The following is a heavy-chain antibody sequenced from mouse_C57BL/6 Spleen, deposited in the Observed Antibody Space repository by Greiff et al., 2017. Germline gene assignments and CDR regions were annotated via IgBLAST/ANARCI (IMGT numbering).Heavy chain of an antibody. Sequence: QVQLKQSGPGLVQPSQSLSITCTVSGFSLTSYGVHWVRPSPGKGLEWLGVIWSGGNTDYNAAFISRLSISKNNSKSHVFFKMNSLQADDTAIYYCARKGSDGYYGRDYAMDYWGQGTSVTVSS. CDR3: ARKGSDGYYGRDYAMDY. D-gene: IGHD2-3*01. CDR1: GFSLTSYG. V-gene: IGHV2-2*01. J-gene: IGHJ4*01. CDR2: IWSGGNT.